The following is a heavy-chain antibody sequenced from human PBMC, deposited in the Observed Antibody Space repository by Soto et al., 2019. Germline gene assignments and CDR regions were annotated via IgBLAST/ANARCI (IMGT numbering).Heavy chain of an antibody. CDR3: ARDYYSGNGGNVYYYAMYV. CDR2: ISASSGYI. D-gene: IGHD5-12*01. Sequence: EVQLVESGGGLVKPGGSLRLSCVASQFTFSGYSMNWVRQAPGKGLEWVSCISASSGYIYYADSVTGRFTISRDNAENSLYLQMNSLRAEDTAVYYCARDYYSGNGGNVYYYAMYVWGQGTTVTVSS. V-gene: IGHV3-21*01. J-gene: IGHJ6*02. CDR1: QFTFSGYS.